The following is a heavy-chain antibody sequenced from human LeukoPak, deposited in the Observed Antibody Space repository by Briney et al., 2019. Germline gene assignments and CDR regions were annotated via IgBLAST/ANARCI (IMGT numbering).Heavy chain of an antibody. CDR2: IIPIFGTA. J-gene: IGHJ4*02. Sequence: SVKVSCKASGGTFSSYAISWVRQPPGQGLEWMGGIIPIFGTANYAQKFQGRVTITTDESTSTAYMELSSLRSEDTAVYYCAREYSSSSPHFDYWGQGTLVTVSS. CDR1: GGTFSSYA. V-gene: IGHV1-69*05. D-gene: IGHD6-6*01. CDR3: AREYSSSSPHFDY.